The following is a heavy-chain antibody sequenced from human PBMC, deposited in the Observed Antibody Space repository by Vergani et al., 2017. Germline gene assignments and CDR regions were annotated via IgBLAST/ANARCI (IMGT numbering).Heavy chain of an antibody. J-gene: IGHJ4*02. D-gene: IGHD4-17*01. CDR1: GFTFSDYY. V-gene: IGHV3-11*01. CDR3: ARDLYGDHFDY. CDR2: IGSSGSSI. Sequence: QVQLVESGGGLVKPGGSLRLSCAASGFTFSDYYMSWIRQAPGKGLEGVSYIGSSGSSIYYADSVKGRITISRDNANNSLYLQMNSLRADDTAVYYCARDLYGDHFDYWGQGTLVTVSS.